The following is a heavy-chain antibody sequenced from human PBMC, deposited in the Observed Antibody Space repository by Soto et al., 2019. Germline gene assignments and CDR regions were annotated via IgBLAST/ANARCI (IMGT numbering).Heavy chain of an antibody. CDR3: ARQASGYYYGWFDP. J-gene: IGHJ5*02. D-gene: IGHD3-22*01. V-gene: IGHV4-59*01. Sequence: SETLSLTCTVSGGSISGYYWSWIRQPPGKGLEWIGYMYNTGSTVYNPSFKSRVTISVDTSKNQFSLKLNSVTAADTAVYYCARQASGYYYGWFDPWGQGTLVTVSS. CDR2: MYNTGST. CDR1: GGSISGYY.